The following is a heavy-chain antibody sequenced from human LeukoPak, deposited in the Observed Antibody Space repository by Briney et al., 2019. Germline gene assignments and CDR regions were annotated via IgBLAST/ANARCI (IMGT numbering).Heavy chain of an antibody. D-gene: IGHD1-7*01. CDR2: INSDGSST. Sequence: PGGSLRLSCAASGFTFSSYWMHWVRQAPGKGLVWVSRINSDGSSTSYADSVKGRFTISRDNAKNTLYLQMNSLRAEDTVFYYWARERRGLELDYWGQGTLVTVSS. CDR3: ARERRGLELDY. V-gene: IGHV3-74*01. CDR1: GFTFSSYW. J-gene: IGHJ4*02.